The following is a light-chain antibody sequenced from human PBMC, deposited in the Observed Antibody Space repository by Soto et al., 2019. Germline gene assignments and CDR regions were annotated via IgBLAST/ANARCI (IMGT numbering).Light chain of an antibody. Sequence: DTQMTQSPSTLSASVGDRVTITCRASQSISYYLAWYQQRPGRAPNLLIYKASSLESGVPSGFSGSGSGTEFTLTISSLQPDDFATYYCQQYNSYSPTFGQGTKVEIK. CDR2: KAS. CDR3: QQYNSYSPT. CDR1: QSISYY. J-gene: IGKJ1*01. V-gene: IGKV1-5*03.